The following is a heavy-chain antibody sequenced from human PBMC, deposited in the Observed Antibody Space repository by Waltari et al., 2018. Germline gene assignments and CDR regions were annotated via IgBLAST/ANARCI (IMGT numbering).Heavy chain of an antibody. CDR2: INRDGSSI. D-gene: IGHD3-22*01. Sequence: EVQLVEAGGDIVQPGGSLRLSCAASGFRFSYYWLHWVRQVPGKGLVWVSRINRDGSSISYSDSVKGRFTISKDNAKNTLYLQMNSLRAEDTAVYYCATRENYYYDSAYGMNVWGQGTTVSVSS. J-gene: IGHJ6*02. CDR3: ATRENYYYDSAYGMNV. V-gene: IGHV3-74*01. CDR1: GFRFSYYW.